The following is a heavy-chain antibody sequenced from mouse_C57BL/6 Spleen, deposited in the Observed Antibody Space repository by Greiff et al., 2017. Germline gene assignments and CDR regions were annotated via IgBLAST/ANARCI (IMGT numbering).Heavy chain of an antibody. CDR3: ARGGFDY. CDR1: GFSLTSYG. J-gene: IGHJ2*01. Sequence: VQLQQSGPGLVQPSQSLSITCTVSGFSLTSYGVHWVRQSPGKGLEWLGVIGRGGSTDYNAAFISRLSISKDNSKSQVFFKMNSLHADDTTIYYCARGGFDYWGQGTTLTVSS. CDR2: IGRGGST. V-gene: IGHV2-2*01.